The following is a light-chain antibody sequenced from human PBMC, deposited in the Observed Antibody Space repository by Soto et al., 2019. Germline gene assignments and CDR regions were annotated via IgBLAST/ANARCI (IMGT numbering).Light chain of an antibody. J-gene: IGLJ1*01. V-gene: IGLV2-23*01. CDR1: SSDVGNYNL. Sequence: QSVLTQPASVSGSPGQLITISCTGTSSDVGNYNLVSWYQQHPGKAPKLIIYDDSKRPSGVSNRFSGSKSGNTASLTISGLQAEDEADYYCCSYAASSTYVFGTGTKLTVL. CDR3: CSYAASSTYV. CDR2: DDS.